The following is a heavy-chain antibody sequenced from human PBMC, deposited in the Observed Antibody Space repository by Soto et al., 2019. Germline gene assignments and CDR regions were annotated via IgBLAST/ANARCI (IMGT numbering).Heavy chain of an antibody. CDR3: ARSPSARFGAMGYYYGMDV. V-gene: IGHV3-74*01. J-gene: IGHJ6*02. D-gene: IGHD3-10*01. CDR1: GFTFSSYW. CDR2: INSDGSST. Sequence: EVQLVESGGGLVQPGGSLRLSCAASGFTFSSYWMHWVRQAPGKGLVWVSRINSDGSSTSYADSVKGRFTISRDNAKNTLYLQMNSLRAEDTAVHYCARSPSARFGAMGYYYGMDVWGQGTTVTVSS.